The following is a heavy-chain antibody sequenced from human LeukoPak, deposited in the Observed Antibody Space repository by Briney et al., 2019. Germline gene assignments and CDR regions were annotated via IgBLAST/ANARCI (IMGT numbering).Heavy chain of an antibody. J-gene: IGHJ4*02. CDR3: ARLGDSYATDY. CDR2: IYYSGST. Sequence: SETLSLTCTVSGDSVSSNDYYWGWIRQPPGTGLEWVGSIYYSGSTYYNPSLKSRVTISVDTSKNQFSLKLSSVTAADTAVYYCARLGDSYATDYWGQGTLVTVSS. CDR1: GDSVSSNDYY. D-gene: IGHD5-18*01. V-gene: IGHV4-39*01.